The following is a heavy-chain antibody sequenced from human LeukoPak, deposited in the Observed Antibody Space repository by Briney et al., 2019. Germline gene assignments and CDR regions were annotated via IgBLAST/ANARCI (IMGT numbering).Heavy chain of an antibody. V-gene: IGHV3-11*01. CDR1: GFTFSDYY. CDR2: IGSSGSTI. J-gene: IGHJ4*02. Sequence: GGSLRLSCAASGFTFSDYYMSWIRQAPGKGLEWVSYIGSSGSTIYYADSVKGRFTISRDNAKNSLYLQMNSLRAEDTAVYYCATYYDILTGGGRAFDYWGQGTLVTVSS. CDR3: ATYYDILTGGGRAFDY. D-gene: IGHD3-9*01.